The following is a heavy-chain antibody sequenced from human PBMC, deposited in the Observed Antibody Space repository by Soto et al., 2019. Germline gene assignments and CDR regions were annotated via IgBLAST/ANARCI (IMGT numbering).Heavy chain of an antibody. CDR1: GGSISSGDYY. CDR3: ARDLDEYGGSCWYFDL. D-gene: IGHD6-13*01. CDR2: IYNSEST. Sequence: QVQLQESGPGLLKPSQTLSLTCTVSGGSISSGDYYWSWIRQHPGKGLEWIGYIYNSESTYYNPSLKSRVNISVDPSKNQLSLRLSSVTAADTAVYYCARDLDEYGGSCWYFDLLGRVTLVTVSS. J-gene: IGHJ2*01. V-gene: IGHV4-31*03.